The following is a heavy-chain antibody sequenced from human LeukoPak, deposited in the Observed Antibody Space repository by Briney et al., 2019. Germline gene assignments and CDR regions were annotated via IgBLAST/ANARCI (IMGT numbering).Heavy chain of an antibody. CDR1: GGSISSSSYY. D-gene: IGHD4-17*01. V-gene: IGHV4-39*07. J-gene: IGHJ6*03. CDR2: IYYSGST. CDR3: ASHLKTALDYGDYVRHPGYYYMDV. Sequence: SETLSLTCTVSGGSISSSSYYWGWIRQPPGKGLEWIGSIYYSGSTYYNPSLKSRVTISVDTSKNQFSLKLSSVTAADPAVYYCASHLKTALDYGDYVRHPGYYYMDVWGKGTTVTVSS.